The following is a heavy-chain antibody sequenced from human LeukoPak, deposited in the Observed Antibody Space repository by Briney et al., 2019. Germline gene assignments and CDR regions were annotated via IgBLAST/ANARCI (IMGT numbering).Heavy chain of an antibody. V-gene: IGHV4-39*07. CDR1: GGSISSSSYY. Sequence: SETLSLTCTVSGGSISSSSYYWGWIRQPPGKGLEWIGSIYYSGSTYYNPSLKSRVTISVDTSKTQLSLKLSSVTAADTAVYYCARGDPGYDAFDIWGQGTMVTVSS. D-gene: IGHD3-9*01. CDR2: IYYSGST. J-gene: IGHJ3*02. CDR3: ARGDPGYDAFDI.